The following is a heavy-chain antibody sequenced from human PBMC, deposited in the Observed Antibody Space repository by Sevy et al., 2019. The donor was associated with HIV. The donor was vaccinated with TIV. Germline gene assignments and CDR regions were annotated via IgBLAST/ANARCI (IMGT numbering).Heavy chain of an antibody. CDR3: GRIHRGVCYHFDY. J-gene: IGHJ4*02. CDR2: ISSTGATK. D-gene: IGHD2-21*02. CDR1: GFTFSGYY. V-gene: IGHV3-11*01. Sequence: GGSLRLSCAASGFTFSGYYMSWIRQAPGKGLEWVSYISSTGATKYYADSVNGRFTISRDNAKNSLYLKMNSLRAEDTAVYYWGRIHRGVCYHFDYWGQGTLVTVSS.